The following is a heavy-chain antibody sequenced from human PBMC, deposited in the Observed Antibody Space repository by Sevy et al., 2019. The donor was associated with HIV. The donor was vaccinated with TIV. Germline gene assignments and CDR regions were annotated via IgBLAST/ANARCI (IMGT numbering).Heavy chain of an antibody. Sequence: GGSLRLSCAASGFTVNSNYMTWVRQAPGKGLEGVSVIHSDDTTYHADSVKDRFTISRDNFKYTLYLHMSSLRAEDTAFYYGARGKSGYGYALNYWGQGTLVTVSS. D-gene: IGHD5-18*01. CDR2: IHSDDTT. J-gene: IGHJ4*02. CDR1: GFTVNSNY. CDR3: ARGKSGYGYALNY. V-gene: IGHV3-66*01.